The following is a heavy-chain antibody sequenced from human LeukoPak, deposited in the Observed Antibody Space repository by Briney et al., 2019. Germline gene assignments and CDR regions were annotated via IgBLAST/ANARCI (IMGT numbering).Heavy chain of an antibody. J-gene: IGHJ6*03. V-gene: IGHV6-1*01. CDR1: GDSVSSNSAA. CDR2: TYYRSKWYN. D-gene: IGHD6-19*01. CDR3: ARDRGYSSGWYGAYYYYYMDV. Sequence: SQTLSLTCAISGDSVSSNSAAWNWIRQSPSRGLEWLGRTYYRSKWYNDYAVSVKSRITINPDTSKNQFSLQLNSVTPEDTAVYYCARDRGYSSGWYGAYYYYYMDVWGKGTTVTISS.